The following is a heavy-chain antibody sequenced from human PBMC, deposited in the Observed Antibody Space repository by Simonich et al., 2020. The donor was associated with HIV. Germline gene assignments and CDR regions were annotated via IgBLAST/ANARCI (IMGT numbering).Heavy chain of an antibody. CDR3: ARDQAIGTYDY. CDR1: GFTFCSYW. CDR2: IKQDGSDK. J-gene: IGHJ4*02. D-gene: IGHD1-1*01. Sequence: EVQLVESGGGLVQPGGSLRLSCEASGFTFCSYWMSWVRRAPGKGLEWVANIKQDGSDKDYVDSVKGRFTISRDDSKNTLYLQMNSLRAEDTAVYYCARDQAIGTYDYWGQGTLVTVSS. V-gene: IGHV3-7*01.